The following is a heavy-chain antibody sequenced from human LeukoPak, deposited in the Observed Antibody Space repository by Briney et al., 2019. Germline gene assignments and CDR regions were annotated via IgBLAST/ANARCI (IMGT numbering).Heavy chain of an antibody. V-gene: IGHV3-30-3*01. J-gene: IGHJ4*01. CDR3: AGGALYYDFWSGYYY. D-gene: IGHD3-3*01. CDR2: ISHDGNSI. CDR1: GFTFSGFA. Sequence: GGSLRLSCAVSGFTFSGFAMNWVRQAPGKGLEWVALISHDGNSIYYADSVKGRFTISRDNSKNTLYLQMDSLRAEDTAVYYCAGGALYYDFWSGYYYWGQGTLVPVSS.